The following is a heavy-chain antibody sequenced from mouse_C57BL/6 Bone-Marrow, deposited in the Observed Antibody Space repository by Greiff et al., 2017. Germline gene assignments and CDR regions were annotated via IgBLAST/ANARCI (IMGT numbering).Heavy chain of an antibody. CDR2: IDPSDSYT. Sequence: VQLQQPGAELVMPGASVKLSCKASGYTFTSYWMHWVKQRPGQGLEWIGEIDPSDSYTNYNQKFKGKSTLTVDKSSSTAYMQLSSLTSEDSAVYYCARYLYAYYFDYWCQGTTLTVSS. CDR3: ARYLYAYYFDY. D-gene: IGHD1-3*01. CDR1: GYTFTSYW. V-gene: IGHV1-69*01. J-gene: IGHJ2*01.